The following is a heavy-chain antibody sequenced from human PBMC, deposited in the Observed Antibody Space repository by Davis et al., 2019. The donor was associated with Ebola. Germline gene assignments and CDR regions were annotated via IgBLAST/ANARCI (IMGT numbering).Heavy chain of an antibody. J-gene: IGHJ4*02. CDR1: GFTFSSYW. CDR3: ARVLSYCSGGSCPGGSDH. CDR2: INTDGSRT. D-gene: IGHD2-15*01. V-gene: IGHV3-74*01. Sequence: PAGSLTLSCAASGFTFSSYWIHWVRQAPGQGLVWVSRINTDGSRTRDADSVKGRFTISRDNAKNTLYLQMNSLRAEDTAVYYCARVLSYCSGGSCPGGSDHWGQGTLVTVSS.